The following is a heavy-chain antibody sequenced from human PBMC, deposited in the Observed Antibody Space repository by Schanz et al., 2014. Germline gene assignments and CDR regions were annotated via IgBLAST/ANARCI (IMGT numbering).Heavy chain of an antibody. Sequence: EVQLVESGGGLGQPGRSLRLSCAASGFPFNEYGMLWVRQAPGKGLEWVSSISWNSGSIDYADSVKGRFTISRDNAKNSLYLQMNSLRAEDTALYYCAKDGIMVQGGIWERYFGSWGQGTLVTDSS. CDR3: AKDGIMVQGGIWERYFGS. D-gene: IGHD3-16*01. CDR2: ISWNSGSI. CDR1: GFPFNEYG. V-gene: IGHV3-9*01. J-gene: IGHJ4*02.